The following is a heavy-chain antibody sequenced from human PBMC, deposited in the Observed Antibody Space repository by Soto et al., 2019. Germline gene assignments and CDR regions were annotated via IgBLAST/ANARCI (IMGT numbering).Heavy chain of an antibody. V-gene: IGHV3-21*01. Sequence: GGSLRLSCTVSGFAFNNYGINWVRQAPGKGLEWVSSISKSDYTYYSDSVKGRFTISRDNAKNSVSLQMDTLRVEDTAVYYCAREDSIIIPAVSDFWGQGTLVTVSS. CDR3: AREDSIIIPAVSDF. J-gene: IGHJ4*02. CDR2: ISKSDYT. CDR1: GFAFNNYG. D-gene: IGHD2-2*01.